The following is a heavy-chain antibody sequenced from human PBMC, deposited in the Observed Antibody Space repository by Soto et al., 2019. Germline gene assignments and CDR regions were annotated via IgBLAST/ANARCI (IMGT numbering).Heavy chain of an antibody. CDR1: EGSFSSYA. V-gene: IGHV1-69*01. CDR3: AREVYGDSIYGYFDY. Sequence: QVQLVQSGAEVKKPGSSVKVSCKASEGSFSSYAISWVRQAPVQGLEWMGGIIPIFGTANYAQKFQGRVTITADESTSTAYMELSSLRSEDTAVSYCAREVYGDSIYGYFDYWGQGTLVTVSS. CDR2: IIPIFGTA. D-gene: IGHD4-17*01. J-gene: IGHJ4*02.